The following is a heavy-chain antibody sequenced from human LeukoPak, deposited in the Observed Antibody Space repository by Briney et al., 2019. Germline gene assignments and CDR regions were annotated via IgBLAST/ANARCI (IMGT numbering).Heavy chain of an antibody. CDR2: ISGSGGST. D-gene: IGHD3-3*01. V-gene: IGHV3-23*01. CDR3: AKDFITIFGVVPPYYMDV. J-gene: IGHJ6*03. CDR1: GFTFSSYA. Sequence: HPGGSLRLSCAASGFTFSSYAMSWVRQAPGKGLVWVSAISGSGGSTYYADSVKGRFTISRDNSKNTLYLQMNSLRAEDTAVYYCAKDFITIFGVVPPYYMDVWGKGTTVTVSS.